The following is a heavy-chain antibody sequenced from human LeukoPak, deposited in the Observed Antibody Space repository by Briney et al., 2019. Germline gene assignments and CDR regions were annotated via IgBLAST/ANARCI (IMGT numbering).Heavy chain of an antibody. D-gene: IGHD1-7*01. V-gene: IGHV3-23*01. CDR3: AKGSSGTASNPDDY. J-gene: IGHJ4*02. Sequence: GGSLRLSCAASGFTFSSHAMTWVRQAPGKGLDWVSAINDDGGGTYYADSVKGRFTVSRDNSKNTLFLQMNSLRAEDTAMYYCAKGSSGTASNPDDYWGQGTLVTVSS. CDR1: GFTFSSHA. CDR2: INDDGGGT.